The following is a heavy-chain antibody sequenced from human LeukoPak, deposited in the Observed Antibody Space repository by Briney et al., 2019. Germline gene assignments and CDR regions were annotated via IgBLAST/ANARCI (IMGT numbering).Heavy chain of an antibody. Sequence: ASVTVSCKASGYTFTIGGISWVRQPPGQGLEWMAWISVYSGNTNYSQKLLGRVTMTTDPSTSTVYMEPRSLRSENTAVYYRARAETIFGVVVAFDIWGQGTMVTVPS. CDR2: ISVYSGNT. J-gene: IGHJ3*02. CDR3: ARAETIFGVVVAFDI. D-gene: IGHD3-3*01. CDR1: GYTFTIGG. V-gene: IGHV1-18*01.